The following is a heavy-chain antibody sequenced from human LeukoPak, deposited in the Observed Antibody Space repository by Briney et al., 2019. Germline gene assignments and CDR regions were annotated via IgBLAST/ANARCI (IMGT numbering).Heavy chain of an antibody. V-gene: IGHV3-49*03. D-gene: IGHD6-19*01. CDR1: GFTFGDYL. CDR2: ISGGTT. Sequence: PGGSLRLSCTASGFTFGDYLMSWFRQAPGKGLEWIGFISGGTTEYAASVKGRFTISRDESTSIAYLQMNSLTTEDTAVYYCSRGSGWLSVYWGQGTLVTVSS. CDR3: SRGSGWLSVY. J-gene: IGHJ4*02.